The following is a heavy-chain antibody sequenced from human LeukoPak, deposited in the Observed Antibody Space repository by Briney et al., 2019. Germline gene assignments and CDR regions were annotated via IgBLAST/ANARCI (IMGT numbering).Heavy chain of an antibody. J-gene: IGHJ5*02. CDR3: ARGIMITFGGVIAHYNWFDP. CDR2: IDPNSGDT. CDR1: GYSFTGYY. D-gene: IGHD3-16*02. V-gene: IGHV1-2*02. Sequence: GASVKVSCKASGYSFTGYYIHWVRQAPGQGLEWMGWIDPNSGDTEYPQKFQGRVTMTRDTSISTAYMELSRLRSDDTAMYFCARGIMITFGGVIAHYNWFDPWGQGTLVTVSS.